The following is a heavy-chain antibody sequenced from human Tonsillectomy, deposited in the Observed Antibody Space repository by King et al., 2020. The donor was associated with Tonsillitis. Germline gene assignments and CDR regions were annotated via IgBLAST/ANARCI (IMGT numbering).Heavy chain of an antibody. J-gene: IGHJ6*02. CDR3: AREIVGATTWYYGMDV. V-gene: IGHV3-23*04. D-gene: IGHD1-26*01. CDR2: ISGSGGST. Sequence: QLVQSGGGLVQPGGSLRLSCAASGFTFSSYAMSWVRQAPGKGLEWVSAISGSGGSTYYADSVKGRFTISRDNSKNTLYLQMNSLRAEDTAVYYCAREIVGATTWYYGMDVWGQGTTVTVSS. CDR1: GFTFSSYA.